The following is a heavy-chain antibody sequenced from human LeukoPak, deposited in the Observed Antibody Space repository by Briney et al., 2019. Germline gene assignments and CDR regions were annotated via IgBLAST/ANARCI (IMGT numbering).Heavy chain of an antibody. D-gene: IGHD3-22*01. J-gene: IGHJ4*02. Sequence: ASVKVSCKASGYTFSSYAISWVRQAPGQGLEWMGGIIPIFDTGNYAQKFQGRLTITADESTSTAYMELSSLRSEDTAVYYCARTYYYDSSGYYFTTGAREPWSPSPQ. CDR3: ARTYYYDSSGYYFTT. CDR1: GYTFSSYA. CDR2: IIPIFDTG. V-gene: IGHV1-69*13.